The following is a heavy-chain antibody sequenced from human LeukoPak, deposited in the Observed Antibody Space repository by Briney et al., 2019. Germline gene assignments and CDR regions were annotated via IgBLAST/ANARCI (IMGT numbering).Heavy chain of an antibody. CDR3: ARCNEIVVVAGALDL. CDR2: MSPTASST. J-gene: IGHJ5*02. D-gene: IGHD2-15*01. V-gene: IGHV1-46*01. CDR1: GYSFSNYH. Sequence: GASVKVSCKASGYSFSNYHIHWLRQVPGQGLEWMGVMSPTASSTLYARNFEGRVTMTRDTSAATVYMELTSLTSQDTAVYYCARCNEIVVVAGALDLWGQGTPVTVSS.